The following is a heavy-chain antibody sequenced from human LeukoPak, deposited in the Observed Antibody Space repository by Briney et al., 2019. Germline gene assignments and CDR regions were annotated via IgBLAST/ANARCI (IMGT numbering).Heavy chain of an antibody. J-gene: IGHJ4*02. CDR2: ISAYNGNT. Sequence: ASVKVSCKPSGYTFTRSGINWLRQAPAQGLEWMGWISAYNGNTDYAQKFQGRVTLTTDTSTSTAYMELTCLRFDDTAVYYCATTYYSDTSGATLAADWGQGTQVTVSS. CDR3: ATTYYSDTSGATLAAD. CDR1: GYTFTRSG. D-gene: IGHD3-22*01. V-gene: IGHV1-18*01.